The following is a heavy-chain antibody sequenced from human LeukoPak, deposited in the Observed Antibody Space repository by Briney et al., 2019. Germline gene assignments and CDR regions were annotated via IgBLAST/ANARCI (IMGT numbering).Heavy chain of an antibody. Sequence: GASVKVSCKASGGTXSSHGLNWVRQAPGQGLEWMGGIIPIFGAPNYAQKFQDRVTITADESTRTVYMELSSLRSEDTAVYYCARRDIVATRPFDDWGQGTLVTVSS. CDR3: ARRDIVATRPFDD. CDR1: GGTXSSHG. V-gene: IGHV1-69*13. CDR2: IIPIFGAP. J-gene: IGHJ4*02. D-gene: IGHD5-12*01.